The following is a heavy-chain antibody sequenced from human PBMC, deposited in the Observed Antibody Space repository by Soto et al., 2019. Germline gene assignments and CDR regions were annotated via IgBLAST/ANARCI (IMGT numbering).Heavy chain of an antibody. V-gene: IGHV3-21*01. D-gene: IGHD2-15*01. CDR2: ISSSSSYI. Sequence: EVQLVESGGGLVKPGGSLRLSCAASGFTFSSYSMNWVRQAPGKGLEWVSSISSSSSYIYYADSVKGRFTISRDNAKNPLYLQMNSLRAEDTAVYYCAREGEYCSGVSCYSKHYGMDVWGQGTTVTVSS. J-gene: IGHJ6*02. CDR1: GFTFSSYS. CDR3: AREGEYCSGVSCYSKHYGMDV.